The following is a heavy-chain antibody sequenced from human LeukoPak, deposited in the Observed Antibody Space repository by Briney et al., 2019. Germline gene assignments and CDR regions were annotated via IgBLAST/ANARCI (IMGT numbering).Heavy chain of an antibody. J-gene: IGHJ4*02. CDR3: ARSQNYYGSGDY. D-gene: IGHD3-10*01. CDR1: GGSISSGGYS. CDR2: IYHSGST. V-gene: IGHV4-30-2*01. Sequence: SQTLSLTCAVSGGSISSGGYSWSWIRQPPGKGLEWIGYIYHSGSTYYNPSLKSRVTISVDRSKNQFSLKLSSVTAADTAVYYCARSQNYYGSGDYWSQGALVTVSS.